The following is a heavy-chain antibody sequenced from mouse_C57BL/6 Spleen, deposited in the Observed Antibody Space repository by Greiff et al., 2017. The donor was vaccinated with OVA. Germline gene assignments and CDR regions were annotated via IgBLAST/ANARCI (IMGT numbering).Heavy chain of an antibody. CDR1: GYTFTSYW. V-gene: IGHV1-50*01. CDR3: ASQGCTRVSAVEC. CDR2: IDPSDSYT. Sequence: QVQLQQPGAELVKPGASVKLSCKASGYTFTSYWMQWVKQRPGQGLEWIGEIDPSDSYTNYNQKFKGKATLTVDTSSSTAYMQLSSLTSEDSAVYYCASQGCTRVSAVECWGQGTTVTVST. J-gene: IGHJ2*01. D-gene: IGHD1-1*02.